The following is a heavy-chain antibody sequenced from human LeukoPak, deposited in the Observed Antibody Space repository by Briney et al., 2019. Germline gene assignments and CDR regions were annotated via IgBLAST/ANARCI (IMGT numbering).Heavy chain of an antibody. D-gene: IGHD1-26*01. CDR2: IYYTGST. CDR1: GASLSTSPYY. V-gene: IGHV4-39*01. J-gene: IGHJ4*02. Sequence: PSETLSLTCSVSGASLSTSPYYWGWIRPPPGKGLEWIGNIYYTGSTYYNVSLNSRVTISIDTSKNLFSLRLNSMTAADTAVYYCAKSGGYGLIDKWGQGALVTASS. CDR3: AKSGGYGLIDK.